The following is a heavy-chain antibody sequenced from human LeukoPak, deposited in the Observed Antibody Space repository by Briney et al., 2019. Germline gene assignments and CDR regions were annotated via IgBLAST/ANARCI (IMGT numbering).Heavy chain of an antibody. CDR3: AKDMGFEEVSHYYYMDV. J-gene: IGHJ6*03. D-gene: IGHD3-10*01. CDR1: GFTFSDYY. CDR2: ISSSGSTI. Sequence: GGSLRLSCAASGFTFSDYYMSWIRQAPGKGLEWVSYISSSGSTIYYADSVKGRFTISRDNAKNSLYLQMNSLRAEDTAVYYCAKDMGFEEVSHYYYMDVWGKGTTVTVSS. V-gene: IGHV3-11*01.